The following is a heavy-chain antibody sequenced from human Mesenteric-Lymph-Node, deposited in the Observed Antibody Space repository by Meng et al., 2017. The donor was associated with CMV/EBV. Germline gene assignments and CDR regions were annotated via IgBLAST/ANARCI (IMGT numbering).Heavy chain of an antibody. V-gene: IGHV4-31*02. CDR3: ARVEYCGGDNCWGYFDS. CDR1: SISSGNFY. J-gene: IGHJ4*02. D-gene: IGHD2-21*01. Sequence: SISSGNFYWRWIRQHPEKGLEWIGYIYFSGSPYYNPSLKSRTTISINTSQSQFALKLSSVTAADTAIYYCARVEYCGGDNCWGYFDSWGQGTLVTVSS. CDR2: IYFSGSP.